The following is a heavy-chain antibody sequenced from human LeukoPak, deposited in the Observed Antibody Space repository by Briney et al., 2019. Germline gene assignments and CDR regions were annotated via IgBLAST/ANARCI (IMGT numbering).Heavy chain of an antibody. CDR1: GFTFSSSA. D-gene: IGHD2-2*01. Sequence: PGGSLRLSCAASGFTFSSSAMHWVRQAPGKGLEWVAVVSDDAINTYYADSGKGRFTISKDNSKNKLYLQMNSLRAEDTAVYFCARDRTSSGYFDYWGQGTLVTVSS. J-gene: IGHJ4*02. CDR2: VSDDAINT. CDR3: ARDRTSSGYFDY. V-gene: IGHV3-30*01.